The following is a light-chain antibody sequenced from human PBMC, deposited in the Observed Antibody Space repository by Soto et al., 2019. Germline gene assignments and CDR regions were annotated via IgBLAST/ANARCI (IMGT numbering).Light chain of an antibody. V-gene: IGKV3-15*01. Sequence: EIVMTQSPATLSVSPGEGATLSCRASQSVSSKLAWYQQKPGQAPRLLIYGASTRATGIPARFSGSGSGTDFTLIISSLQSEDSATYFCQQYNDFQYTFGPGTKLEI. CDR1: QSVSSK. CDR2: GAS. J-gene: IGKJ2*01. CDR3: QQYNDFQYT.